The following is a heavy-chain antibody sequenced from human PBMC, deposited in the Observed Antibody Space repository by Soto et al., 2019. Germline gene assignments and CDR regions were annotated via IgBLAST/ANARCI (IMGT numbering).Heavy chain of an antibody. V-gene: IGHV3-48*02. CDR3: ARFFGSGFDY. Sequence: EVQLVESGGGLVQPGGSLRLSCVASGFTFSTDSMNWVRQAPGKGLEWVTHISTSGATRYYADSVKGRFTISRDNAKTSLYLQMDSLRNEDTAVYYCARFFGSGFDYWGQGTLVTVSS. D-gene: IGHD6-19*01. CDR1: GFTFSTDS. J-gene: IGHJ4*02. CDR2: ISTSGATR.